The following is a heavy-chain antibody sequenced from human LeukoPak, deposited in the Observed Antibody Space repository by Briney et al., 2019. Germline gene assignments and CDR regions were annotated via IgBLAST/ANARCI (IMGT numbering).Heavy chain of an antibody. CDR1: GFTFSDYY. D-gene: IGHD3-22*01. Sequence: PGGSLRLSCAASGFTFSDYYMSWIRQAPGKGLEWVSYISSSGTTISYADSVKGRFTISRDNAKNSLYLQMNSLRAEDTAVYYCARDISLMYSSGYYRSGAFDIWGQGTMVTVSS. CDR3: ARDISLMYSSGYYRSGAFDI. CDR2: ISSSGTTI. V-gene: IGHV3-11*01. J-gene: IGHJ3*02.